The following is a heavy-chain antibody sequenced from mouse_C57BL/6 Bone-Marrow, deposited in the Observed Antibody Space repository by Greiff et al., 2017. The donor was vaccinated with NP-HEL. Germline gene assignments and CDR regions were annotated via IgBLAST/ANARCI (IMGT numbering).Heavy chain of an antibody. D-gene: IGHD2-10*01. V-gene: IGHV1-18*01. CDR3: ARDPSYYGKGEWYFDV. CDR2: INPNNGGT. J-gene: IGHJ1*03. Sequence: VQLQQSGPELVKPGASVKIPCKASGYTFTDYNMDWVKQSHGKSLEWIGDINPNNGGTIYNQKFKGKATLTVDKSSSTAYMELRSLTSEDTAVYYCARDPSYYGKGEWYFDVWGTGTTVTVSS. CDR1: GYTFTDYN.